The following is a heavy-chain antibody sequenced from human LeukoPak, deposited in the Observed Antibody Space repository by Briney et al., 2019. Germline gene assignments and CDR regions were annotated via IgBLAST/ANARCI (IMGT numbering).Heavy chain of an antibody. CDR3: ARGGHGYSYGYHTPYYFDY. Sequence: SETLSLTCTVSGDSISSYYWSWIRQPPGKGLEWMGYIYYSGSTNYNPSLKSQVTISVDTSKNQFSLKLSSVTAADTAVYYCARGGHGYSYGYHTPYYFDYWGQGTLVTVSS. CDR1: GDSISSYY. CDR2: IYYSGST. D-gene: IGHD5-18*01. V-gene: IGHV4-59*01. J-gene: IGHJ4*02.